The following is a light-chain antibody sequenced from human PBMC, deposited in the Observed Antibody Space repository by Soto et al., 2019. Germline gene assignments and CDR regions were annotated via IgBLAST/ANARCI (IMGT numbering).Light chain of an antibody. J-gene: IGLJ1*01. CDR2: EVS. CDR3: SSYAGSNNLYV. CDR1: SSDVGGYNS. V-gene: IGLV2-8*01. Sequence: QSALTQPPSASGSPGQSVTISCTGTSSDVGGYNSVSWYQQHPGKAPKLMIYEVSKRSSGVPDRFSGSKSGNTASLTVSGLQAEDEADYYRSSYAGSNNLYVFGTGTKLTVL.